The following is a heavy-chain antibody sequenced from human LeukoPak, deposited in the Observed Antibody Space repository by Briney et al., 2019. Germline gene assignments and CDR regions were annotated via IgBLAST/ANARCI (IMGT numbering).Heavy chain of an antibody. CDR3: ARLTGAAAGPYYFDY. CDR1: GGSISSSSYY. Sequence: PSETLSLTCTVSGGSISSSSYYWGWIRQPPGQGLEWIGSIYYSGSTYYNPSLKSRVTISVDTSKNQFSLKPISVTAADTAVYYCARLTGAAAGPYYFDYWGQGTLVTVSS. CDR2: IYYSGST. D-gene: IGHD6-13*01. J-gene: IGHJ4*02. V-gene: IGHV4-39*01.